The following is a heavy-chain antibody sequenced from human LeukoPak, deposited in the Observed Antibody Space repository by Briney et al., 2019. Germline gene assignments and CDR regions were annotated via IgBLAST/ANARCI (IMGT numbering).Heavy chain of an antibody. J-gene: IGHJ5*02. CDR3: ARWYLET. V-gene: IGHV3-48*03. CDR1: GFTFSSYE. Sequence: GGSLRLSCAASGFTFSSYEMNWVPQAPGKGLEWVSYITSSGSTTYYADSVKGRFTISRDNAKNSLYLQMNSLRAEDTAVYYCARWYLETWGQGTLVTVSS. CDR2: ITSSGSTT. D-gene: IGHD6-13*01.